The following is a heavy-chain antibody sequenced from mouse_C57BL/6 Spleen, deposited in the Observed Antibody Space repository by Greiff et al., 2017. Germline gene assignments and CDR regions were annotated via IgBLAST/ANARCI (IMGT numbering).Heavy chain of an antibody. J-gene: IGHJ2*01. CDR1: GYTFTSYW. CDR2: IDPSDSYT. D-gene: IGHD1-1*02. V-gene: IGHV1-69*01. Sequence: LQQPGAELVMPGASVKLSCKASGYTFTSYWMHWVKQRPGQGLEWIGEIDPSDSYTNYNQKFKGKSTLTVDKSSSTAYMQLSSLTSEDSAVYYCARRGSGSPFDYWGQGTTLTVSS. CDR3: ARRGSGSPFDY.